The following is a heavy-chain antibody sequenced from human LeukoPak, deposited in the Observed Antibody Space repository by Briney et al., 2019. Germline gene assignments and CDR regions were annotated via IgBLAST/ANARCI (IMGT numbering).Heavy chain of an antibody. V-gene: IGHV3-30*03. CDR1: GFTFSSYG. D-gene: IGHD6-19*01. Sequence: PGGSLRLSCAASGFTFSSYGIHWVRQAPGKGLEWVAVISYDGSNKYYAESVKGRFTISRDNSKNTLYLQMNSLRAEDTAVYYCARDQWAVAGDDCWGQGTLVTVSS. J-gene: IGHJ4*02. CDR3: ARDQWAVAGDDC. CDR2: ISYDGSNK.